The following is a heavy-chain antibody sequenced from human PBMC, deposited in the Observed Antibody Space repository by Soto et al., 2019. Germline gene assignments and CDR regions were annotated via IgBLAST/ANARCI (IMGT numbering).Heavy chain of an antibody. D-gene: IGHD6-19*01. Sequence: PSETLSLTCTVSGGSISSGGYYWSWIRQHPGKGLEWIGSIYYSGSTYYNPSLKSRVTISVDTSKNQFSLKLSSVTAADTAVYYCARIYSSGWPHVIDYWGQGTLVTVAS. V-gene: IGHV4-39*01. J-gene: IGHJ4*02. CDR3: ARIYSSGWPHVIDY. CDR1: GGSISSGGYY. CDR2: IYYSGST.